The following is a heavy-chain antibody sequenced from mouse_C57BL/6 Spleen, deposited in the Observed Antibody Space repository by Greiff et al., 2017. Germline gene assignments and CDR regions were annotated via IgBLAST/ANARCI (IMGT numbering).Heavy chain of an antibody. CDR2: IWRGGST. D-gene: IGHD1-1*01. CDR1: GFSLTSYG. Sequence: VKLVESGPGLVQPSQSLSITCTVSGFSLTSYGVHWVRQSPGKGLEWLGVIWRGGSTDYNAAFMSRLSITKDNSKSQVFFKMNSLQADDTAIYYCAKNRDYGSSYGYFDYWGQGTTLTVSS. V-gene: IGHV2-5*01. CDR3: AKNRDYGSSYGYFDY. J-gene: IGHJ2*01.